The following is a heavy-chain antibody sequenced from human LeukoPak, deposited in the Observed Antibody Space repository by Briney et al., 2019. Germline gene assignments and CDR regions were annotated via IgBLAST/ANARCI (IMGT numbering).Heavy chain of an antibody. Sequence: PGGSLRLSCAASGFSVSSNYMIWVRQAPGKGLQWVSVIYRDGTKLYADSVRGRFIISRDNSKNTLYFEMNSLRAEDTAVYYCARRGDILTGSAVVDYWGQGTLVTVSS. D-gene: IGHD3-9*01. V-gene: IGHV3-66*01. J-gene: IGHJ4*02. CDR1: GFSVSSNY. CDR2: IYRDGTK. CDR3: ARRGDILTGSAVVDY.